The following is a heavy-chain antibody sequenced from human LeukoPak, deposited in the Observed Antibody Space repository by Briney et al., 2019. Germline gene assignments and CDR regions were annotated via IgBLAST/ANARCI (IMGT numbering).Heavy chain of an antibody. CDR1: GFTFSSCA. Sequence: GGSLRLSCAASGFTFSSCAMSWVRQAPGKGLEWVSAISGSGGSTYYADSVKGRFTISRDNSKNTLYLQMNSLRAEDTAVYYCARGGGRPYCSGGSCYSWFDPWGQGTLVTVSS. CDR3: ARGGGRPYCSGGSCYSWFDP. V-gene: IGHV3-23*01. D-gene: IGHD2-15*01. CDR2: ISGSGGST. J-gene: IGHJ5*02.